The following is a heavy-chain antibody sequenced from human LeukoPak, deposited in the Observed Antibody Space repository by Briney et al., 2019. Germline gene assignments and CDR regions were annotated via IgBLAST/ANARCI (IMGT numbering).Heavy chain of an antibody. CDR2: ISSSGSTI. V-gene: IGHV3-48*03. J-gene: IGHJ6*03. CDR3: AREARLDSSGYYFSVYYYYYMDV. Sequence: QTGGSLRLSCAASGFTFSSYEMNWVHQAPGKGLEWVSYISSSGSTIYYADSVKGRFTISRDNAKNSLYLQMNSLRAEDTAVYYCAREARLDSSGYYFSVYYYYYMDVWGKGTTVTISS. CDR1: GFTFSSYE. D-gene: IGHD3-22*01.